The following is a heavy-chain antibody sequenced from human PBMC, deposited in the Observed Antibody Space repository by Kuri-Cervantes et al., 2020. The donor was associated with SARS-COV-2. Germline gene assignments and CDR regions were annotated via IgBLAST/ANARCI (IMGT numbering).Heavy chain of an antibody. J-gene: IGHJ6*02. D-gene: IGHD3-9*01. CDR1: GYSISSGYY. CDR3: ARDRQRAYYDILTGYYPVFYYYGMDV. V-gene: IGHV4-38-2*02. Sequence: SETLSLTCAVSGYSISSGYYWGWIRQPPGKGLEWIGSIYYSGSTNYNPSLKSRVTISVDTSKNQFSLKLSSVTAADTAVYYCARDRQRAYYDILTGYYPVFYYYGMDVWGQGTTVTVSS. CDR2: IYYSGST.